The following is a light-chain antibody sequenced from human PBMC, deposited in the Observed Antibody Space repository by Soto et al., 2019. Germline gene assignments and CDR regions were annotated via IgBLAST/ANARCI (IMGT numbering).Light chain of an antibody. J-gene: IGKJ2*01. V-gene: IGKV1-39*01. Sequence: IQLTQSPSSLSASVGDRVTVTCRASQSINIYLNWYQQKPGKAPTLPTYAASSLQSGVPSRFSGGGSRTDFTLTITSLQAEDFATYYCQQSYRSPYTFGQGTKLEI. CDR3: QQSYRSPYT. CDR2: AAS. CDR1: QSINIY.